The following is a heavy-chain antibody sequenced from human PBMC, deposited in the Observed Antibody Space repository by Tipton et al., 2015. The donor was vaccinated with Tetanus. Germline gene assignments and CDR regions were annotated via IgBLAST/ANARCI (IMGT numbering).Heavy chain of an antibody. D-gene: IGHD3-10*01. Sequence: GLVKPSETLSLTCTLSGGSISSYYWSWVRQPPGKGLEWLGYVFYSGSTDLNPSLKSRVTVSVDTSNNLFSLKLTSVTTVDTAVYYCARDRDYYGSGSRGMDVWGQGTRVTVSS. V-gene: IGHV4-59*01. CDR1: GGSISSYY. CDR2: VFYSGST. J-gene: IGHJ6*02. CDR3: ARDRDYYGSGSRGMDV.